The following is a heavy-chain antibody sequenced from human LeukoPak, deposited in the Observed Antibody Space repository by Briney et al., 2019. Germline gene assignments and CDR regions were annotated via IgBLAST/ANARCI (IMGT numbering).Heavy chain of an antibody. CDR2: IYHSGST. CDR1: GGSISSYY. J-gene: IGHJ4*02. V-gene: IGHV4-4*09. Sequence: PSETLSLTCTVSGGSISSYYWSWIRQPPGKGLEWIGYIYHSGSTDYNPSIKSRVTISVDTSKSQFSLKLTSVTAADTAVYYCATLTTVVTAYYFDYWGQGTLVTVSS. D-gene: IGHD4-23*01. CDR3: ATLTTVVTAYYFDY.